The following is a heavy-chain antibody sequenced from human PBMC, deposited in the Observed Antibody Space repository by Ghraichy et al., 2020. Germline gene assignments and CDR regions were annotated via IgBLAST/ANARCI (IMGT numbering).Heavy chain of an antibody. CDR3: AKKFSDYRAFDI. CDR1: GFTFSSYA. CDR2: ISASGGTT. Sequence: GGSLRLSCAASGFTFSSYAMSWVRQAPGKGLEWVSGISASGGTTYYADSVKGWFTISRDNSKNTLYLQMNSLRAEDTAVYYCAKKFSDYRAFDIWGQGTMVTVSS. V-gene: IGHV3-23*01. J-gene: IGHJ3*02. D-gene: IGHD3-16*01.